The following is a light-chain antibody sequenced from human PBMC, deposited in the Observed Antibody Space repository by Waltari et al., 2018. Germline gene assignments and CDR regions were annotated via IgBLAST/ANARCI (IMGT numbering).Light chain of an antibody. CDR3: QSTDSITPYPVV. V-gene: IGLV3-25*03. Sequence: SYELTQPPSVSVSPGQTARITCSGDALSKQFTLWYQQRPGQAPVLLMSKDTERRSVVPERFSGSSSGTIATLTINGVRPEDEADYYCQSTDSITPYPVVFGGGTKLTVL. CDR2: KDT. CDR1: ALSKQF. J-gene: IGLJ2*01.